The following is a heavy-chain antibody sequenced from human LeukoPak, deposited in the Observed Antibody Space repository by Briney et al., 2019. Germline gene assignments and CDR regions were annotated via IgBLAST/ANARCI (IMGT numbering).Heavy chain of an antibody. V-gene: IGHV1-8*01. D-gene: IGHD6-19*01. CDR2: KNPNSGNT. Sequence: ASVKVSCKASGYTFTSYDINWVRQAPGQGLEWMGWKNPNSGNTGYAQKFQGRVTMTRNTSISTAYMELSSLRSEDTAVYYCARGQGSSGPRGFDYWGQGTLVTVSS. J-gene: IGHJ4*02. CDR3: ARGQGSSGPRGFDY. CDR1: GYTFTSYD.